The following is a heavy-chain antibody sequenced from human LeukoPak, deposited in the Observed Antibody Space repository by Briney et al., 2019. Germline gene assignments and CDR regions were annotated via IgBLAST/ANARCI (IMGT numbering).Heavy chain of an antibody. V-gene: IGHV4-38-2*02. CDR1: SYPISSGYY. CDR2: IYHSGNT. J-gene: IGHJ5*02. Sequence: PSETLSLTCTVSSYPISSGYYWGWIRQPPGKGLEWIGNIYHSGNTYYKPSLKSRVTISVDTSKNQFSLKLSSVTAADTAVYYCARDQRPAGYSSGWYLHWFDPWGQGTLVTVSS. CDR3: ARDQRPAGYSSGWYLHWFDP. D-gene: IGHD6-19*01.